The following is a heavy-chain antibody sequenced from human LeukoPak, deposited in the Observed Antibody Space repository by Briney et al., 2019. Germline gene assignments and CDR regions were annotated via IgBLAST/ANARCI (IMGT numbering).Heavy chain of an antibody. D-gene: IGHD3-9*01. J-gene: IGHJ6*03. Sequence: GGSLRLSCAASGFIFSSHGMNWVRQAPGKGLEWVSGISPSGDITYYADSVKGRFTISRDNSKNTLYLQMNSLRAEDTAVYYCAKGGSFDWLNYYYMDVWGKGTTVIISS. CDR3: AKGGSFDWLNYYYMDV. CDR2: ISPSGDIT. V-gene: IGHV3-23*01. CDR1: GFIFSSHG.